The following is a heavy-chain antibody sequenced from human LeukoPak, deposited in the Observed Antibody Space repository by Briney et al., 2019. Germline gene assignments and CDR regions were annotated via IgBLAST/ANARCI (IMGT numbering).Heavy chain of an antibody. V-gene: IGHV3-23*01. Sequence: PWGALRLSCAASGFTFSDYAMTWVRQAPGKGLEWVSGISGRGGSTYYADSVKGRFTISRDNSKNTLYLQMSSLRAEDTAVYYCAKTGAVLIVYFFDSWGQGALVTVSS. CDR3: AKTGAVLIVYFFDS. D-gene: IGHD2-15*01. CDR2: ISGRGGST. CDR1: GFTFSDYA. J-gene: IGHJ4*02.